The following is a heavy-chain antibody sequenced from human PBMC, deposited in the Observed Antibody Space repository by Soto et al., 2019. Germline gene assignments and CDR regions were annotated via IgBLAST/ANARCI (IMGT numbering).Heavy chain of an antibody. J-gene: IGHJ4*02. CDR3: ARHIDY. CDR2: IYYSGST. CDR1: GGSIRSSSYY. V-gene: IGHV4-39*01. Sequence: QLQLQESGPGLVKPSETLSLTCTVSGGSIRSSSYYWGWIRQAPGKGLEWIGRIYYSGSTYYNPSLKSRTTISVDTSKNQFSRKLSSVTAADTAVYYCARHIDYWGQGTLVTVSS.